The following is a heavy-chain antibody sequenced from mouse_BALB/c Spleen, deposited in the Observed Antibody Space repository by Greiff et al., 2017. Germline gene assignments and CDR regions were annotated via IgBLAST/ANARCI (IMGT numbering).Heavy chain of an antibody. CDR3: ATPLPFAY. Sequence: VQLQQSGAELVRPGSSVKISCKASGYAFSSYWMNWVKQRPGQGLEWIGAIYPGDGDTRYTQKFKGKATLTADKSSSTAYMQLSSLASEDSAVYYCATPLPFAYWGQGTLVTVSA. CDR1: GYAFSSYW. CDR2: IYPGDGDT. V-gene: IGHV1-87*01. J-gene: IGHJ3*01.